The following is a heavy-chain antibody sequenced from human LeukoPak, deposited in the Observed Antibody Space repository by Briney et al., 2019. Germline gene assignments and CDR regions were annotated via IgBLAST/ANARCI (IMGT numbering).Heavy chain of an antibody. CDR1: GYTFTGYY. V-gene: IGHV1-2*02. J-gene: IGHJ6*03. CDR2: INPNSGGT. D-gene: IGHD6-13*01. CDR3: ARVPGIGGRLYYMDV. Sequence: ASVKVSCKASGYTFTGYYMHWVRQAPGQGLEWMGWINPNSGGTNYAQKFQSRVTMTRDTSISTAYMELSRLRSVDTAVYYCARVPGIGGRLYYMDVWGKGTTVTVSS.